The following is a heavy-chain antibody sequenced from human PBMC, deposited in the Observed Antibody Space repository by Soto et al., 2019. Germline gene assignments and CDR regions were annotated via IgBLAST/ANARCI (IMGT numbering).Heavy chain of an antibody. CDR2: IYYSGST. V-gene: IGHV4-59*01. CDR1: GGSISSYY. CDR3: ASESSYSSSTRCYSPYYGMVV. J-gene: IGHJ6*02. Sequence: SETLSLTCTVSGGSISSYYWSWIRQPPGKGLEWIGYIYYSGSTNYNPSLKSRVTISVDTSKNQFSLKLSSVTVAETVVYYCASESSYSSSTRCYSPYYGMVVWSQGTTVTGSS. D-gene: IGHD2-2*01.